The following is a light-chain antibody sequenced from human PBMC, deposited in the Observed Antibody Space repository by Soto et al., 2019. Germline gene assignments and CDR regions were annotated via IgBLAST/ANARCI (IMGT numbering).Light chain of an antibody. CDR2: GAS. J-gene: IGKJ4*01. CDR1: SDVSSIY. Sequence: ETVLTQSPGTLSLSPGERATLSCRASSDVSSIYLAWYQQKPGQAPRLLIYGASSRATGIPDRFSGSGSGTEFNITISSLQSEDSAIYYCQQYNNWPRATFGGGTKVDIK. V-gene: IGKV3-20*01. CDR3: QQYNNWPRAT.